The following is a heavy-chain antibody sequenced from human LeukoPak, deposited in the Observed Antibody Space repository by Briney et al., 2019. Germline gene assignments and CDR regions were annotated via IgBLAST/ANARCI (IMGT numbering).Heavy chain of an antibody. CDR1: GFSFSNYF. CDR3: AREASGNYHVFDY. D-gene: IGHD1-26*01. Sequence: PGGSLRLSCEASGFSFSNYFISWIRQAPGKGLEWVGYITNSGRSTNYADAVKGRFTISRDNAKKSVYLEMTDLRAEDNAVYYCAREASGNYHVFDYWAQGTLVTVSS. J-gene: IGHJ4*02. V-gene: IGHV3-11*04. CDR2: ITNSGRST.